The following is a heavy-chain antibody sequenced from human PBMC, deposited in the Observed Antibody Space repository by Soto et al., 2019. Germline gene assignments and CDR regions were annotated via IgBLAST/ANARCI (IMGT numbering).Heavy chain of an antibody. CDR1: GGSISSYY. J-gene: IGHJ3*02. CDR2: IYYSGTT. V-gene: IGHV4-59*01. CDR3: ARDRNAFDI. Sequence: QVQLQESGPGLVKPSETLSLTCTVSGGSISSYYWSWIRQPPGKGLEWIGYIYYSGTTNYNPSLTSRVAISVDTSKLQISLQLGSVTAADTAVYYCARDRNAFDIWGQGTMVTVSS.